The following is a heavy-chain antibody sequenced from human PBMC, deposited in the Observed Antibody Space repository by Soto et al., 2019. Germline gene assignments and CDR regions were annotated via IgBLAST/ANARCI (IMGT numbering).Heavy chain of an antibody. CDR1: GGTFSSSA. Sequence: QVQLVQSGAEMKEPGSSVKVSCKTSGGTFSSSAISWLRQAPGQGLEWMGGIIPLFRTPDYAQKFQGRGRIGADESTSTADMELSRLRSEDTALYYCARDNDRLQLGGNYYYILDVWGQGTRMTVSS. CDR2: IIPLFRTP. D-gene: IGHD4-4*01. V-gene: IGHV1-69*12. J-gene: IGHJ6*02. CDR3: ARDNDRLQLGGNYYYILDV.